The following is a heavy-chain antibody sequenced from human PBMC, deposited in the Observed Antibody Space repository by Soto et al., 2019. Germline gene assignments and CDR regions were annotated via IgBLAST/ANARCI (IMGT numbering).Heavy chain of an antibody. D-gene: IGHD3-3*01. CDR3: ARERVTIFGVVIDYYYGMDV. Sequence: QVQLVQSGAEVKKPGSSVKVSCKASGGTFSSYAISWVRQAPGQGLEWMGGIIPIFGTAKYAQKFQGRVTITADESTSTAYMELSSLRSEDTAVYYCARERVTIFGVVIDYYYGMDVWGQGTTVTVSS. V-gene: IGHV1-69*01. J-gene: IGHJ6*02. CDR2: IIPIFGTA. CDR1: GGTFSSYA.